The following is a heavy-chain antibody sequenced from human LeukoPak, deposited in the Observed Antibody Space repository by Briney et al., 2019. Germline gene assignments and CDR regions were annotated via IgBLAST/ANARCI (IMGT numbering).Heavy chain of an antibody. CDR1: GGSISGDY. V-gene: IGHV4-30-4*01. Sequence: PSETLSLTCTVSGGSISGDYWSWIRQPPGKGLEWIGYIYYSGSTYYNPSLKSRVTISVDTSKNQFSLKLSSVTAADTAVYYCARVKGNTASGSHAFDIWGQGTMVTVSS. CDR2: IYYSGST. D-gene: IGHD5-18*01. CDR3: ARVKGNTASGSHAFDI. J-gene: IGHJ3*02.